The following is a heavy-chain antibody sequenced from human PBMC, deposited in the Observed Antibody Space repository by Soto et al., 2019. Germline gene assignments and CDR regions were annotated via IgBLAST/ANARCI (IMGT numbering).Heavy chain of an antibody. V-gene: IGHV3-30-3*01. CDR2: ISSDGSNK. D-gene: IGHD2-15*01. Sequence: QVQLVESGGGVVQPGRSLRLSCAASGFTFSSYAMHWVRQAPGKGLEWVAVISSDGSNKYYADSVKGRFTISRDNSKNTLYLQMNSLRAEDTAVYYCARMASFYCSGGSCYPTYGMDVWGQGTTVTFSS. J-gene: IGHJ6*02. CDR3: ARMASFYCSGGSCYPTYGMDV. CDR1: GFTFSSYA.